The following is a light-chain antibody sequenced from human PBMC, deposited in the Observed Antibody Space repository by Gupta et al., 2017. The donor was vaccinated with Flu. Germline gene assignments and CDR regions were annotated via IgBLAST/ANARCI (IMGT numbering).Light chain of an antibody. V-gene: IGKV4-1*01. CDR3: HQYGVTPYS. Sequence: IVMSQSADSLAVSLGERATINCKSSQSLLLGSNNRNCLAWYQQKPGQPPRLLFYWASTRHSGVPARISGSGSGMDFTLTISSLQAEDVAVYYCHQYGVTPYSFGQGTKLEI. CDR2: WAS. CDR1: QSLLLGSNNRNC. J-gene: IGKJ2*03.